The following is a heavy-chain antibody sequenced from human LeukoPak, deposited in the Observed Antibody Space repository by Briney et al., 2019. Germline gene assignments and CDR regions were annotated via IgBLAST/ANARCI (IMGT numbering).Heavy chain of an antibody. D-gene: IGHD3-10*01. J-gene: IGHJ4*02. Sequence: GGSLRLSCAASGFTFSSYSMNWVRQAPGKGLEWVSSISSSSSYIYYADSVKGRFTISRDNAKNSLYLQMNSLRAEDTAVYYCARAQRGYYGSGSPYKPVDYWGQGTLVTVSS. CDR1: GFTFSSYS. V-gene: IGHV3-21*01. CDR3: ARAQRGYYGSGSPYKPVDY. CDR2: ISSSSSYI.